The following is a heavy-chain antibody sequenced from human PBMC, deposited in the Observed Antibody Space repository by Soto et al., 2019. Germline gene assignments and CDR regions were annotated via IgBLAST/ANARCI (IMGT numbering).Heavy chain of an antibody. CDR2: ISYTGNT. V-gene: IGHV4-39*01. D-gene: IGHD6-13*01. CDR3: ARFSWYDGDSITNYYMDF. J-gene: IGHJ6*03. Sequence: LQESGPGLVKPSETLSLTCSVFGDSISRRSYYLAWIRRPPGMGLEWIASISYTGNTYYNPSLTSRSARSGDTSKNQFSLQLRFVTAADTSVYYCARFSWYDGDSITNYYMDFWGNGATVTVSS. CDR1: GDSISRRSYY.